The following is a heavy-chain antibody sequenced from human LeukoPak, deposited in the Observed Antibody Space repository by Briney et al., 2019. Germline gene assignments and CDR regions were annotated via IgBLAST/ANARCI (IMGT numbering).Heavy chain of an antibody. CDR2: TDYRSKCYT. D-gene: IGHD3-16*02. CDR1: GDSVSSNSAA. CDR3: AKSRSAITFGGVIVIVAY. Sequence: SQTLSLTCAISGDSVSSNSAAWNWIRQSPSRGLEWLGRTDYRSKCYTHYVESVKSRIRINPATPQNQFSLQVNSVTPEDTAVYYCAKSRSAITFGGVIVIVAYWGQGTLVTVSS. V-gene: IGHV6-1*01. J-gene: IGHJ4*02.